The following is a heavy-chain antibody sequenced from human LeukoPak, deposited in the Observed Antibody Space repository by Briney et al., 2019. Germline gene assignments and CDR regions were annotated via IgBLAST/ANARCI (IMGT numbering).Heavy chain of an antibody. D-gene: IGHD1-14*01. CDR2: INQGGSDK. CDR1: GFTFSGHW. J-gene: IGHJ4*02. Sequence: PGGSLRLPCAASGFTFSGHWMSWVRQAPGKGLEWVANINQGGSDKYYVDSVKGRFTISRDNANNLLYLQMNSLRGEDPAVYYCTRDRSRAEDDWGQGTLVTVSS. CDR3: TRDRSRAEDD. V-gene: IGHV3-7*01.